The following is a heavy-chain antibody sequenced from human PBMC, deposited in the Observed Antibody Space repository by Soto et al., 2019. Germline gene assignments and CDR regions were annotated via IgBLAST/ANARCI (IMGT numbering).Heavy chain of an antibody. Sequence: EVQLLESGGGLEQPGVSLRLSCAASGVTVTTNGMTWVRQAPGKGLEWVSTISGGGNTYYADSVKGRFSISRDNSKNTLFLQMSSLRVEDTAIYHCATGRMPTVRVGFDYWGQGTLVTVSS. CDR2: ISGGGNT. CDR1: GVTVTTNG. D-gene: IGHD1-1*01. V-gene: IGHV3-23*01. J-gene: IGHJ4*02. CDR3: ATGRMPTVRVGFDY.